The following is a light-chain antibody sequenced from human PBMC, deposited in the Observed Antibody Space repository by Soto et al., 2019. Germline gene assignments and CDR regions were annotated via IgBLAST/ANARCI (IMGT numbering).Light chain of an antibody. CDR1: QSISSW. V-gene: IGKV1-5*03. CDR2: KAS. CDR3: QQYNSYWT. Sequence: TQSAGTLSLSPGERATLSCRASQSISSWLAWYQQKPGKAPKLLIYKASSLESGVPSRFSGSGSGTEFTLTISSLQPDDFATYYCQQYNSYWTFGQGTKV. J-gene: IGKJ1*01.